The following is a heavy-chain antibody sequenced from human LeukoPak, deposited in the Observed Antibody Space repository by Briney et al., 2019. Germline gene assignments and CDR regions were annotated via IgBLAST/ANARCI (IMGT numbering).Heavy chain of an antibody. J-gene: IGHJ4*02. Sequence: GGSLRLSCAASGFTFSSNWMHWIRHVPGEGLVWVARINPDGSDTSYADSVKGRFTISRDSAKNTLYLQMNSLRVEDTALYYCTRDTFGARDYWGQGTLVTVSS. CDR1: GFTFSSNW. CDR2: INPDGSDT. CDR3: TRDTFGARDY. D-gene: IGHD3-10*01. V-gene: IGHV3-74*01.